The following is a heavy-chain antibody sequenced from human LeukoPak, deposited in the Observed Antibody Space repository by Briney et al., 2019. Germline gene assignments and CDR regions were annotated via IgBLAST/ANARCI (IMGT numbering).Heavy chain of an antibody. CDR1: GDTFSNYA. J-gene: IGHJ4*02. Sequence: GASVKVSCKASGDTFSNYAISWVRQAPGQGLEWVGRIIPSLGTTNYAQKFQGRVTITADRSTTTAYMELSSLRFEDTAVYYCARAGSSRFSVPYYFNYWGQGTPVTVSS. CDR2: IIPSLGTT. D-gene: IGHD6-13*01. CDR3: ARAGSSRFSVPYYFNY. V-gene: IGHV1-69*04.